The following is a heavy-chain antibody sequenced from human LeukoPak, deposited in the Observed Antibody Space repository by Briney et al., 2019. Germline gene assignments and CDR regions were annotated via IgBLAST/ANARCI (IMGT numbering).Heavy chain of an antibody. D-gene: IGHD6-13*01. Sequence: SETLSLTCAVYGGPFSGYYWSWIRQPPGKGLEWIGEINHSGSTSYNPSLKSRVTISVDTSKNQFSLTLSSVTAADTAVYYCARGGGYSSSWSYWGQGTLVTVSS. V-gene: IGHV4-34*01. J-gene: IGHJ4*02. CDR3: ARGGGYSSSWSY. CDR2: INHSGST. CDR1: GGPFSGYY.